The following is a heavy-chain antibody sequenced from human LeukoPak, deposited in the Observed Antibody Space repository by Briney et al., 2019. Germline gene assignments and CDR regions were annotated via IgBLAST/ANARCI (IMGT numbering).Heavy chain of an antibody. V-gene: IGHV3-23*01. CDR3: ARDYDSSGYYPDAFDI. CDR2: ISGSGGST. Sequence: GSLRLSCAASGFTFSSYAMSWVRQAPGKGLEWVSAISGSGGSTYYADSVKGRFTISRDNSKNTLYLQMNSLRAEDTAVYYCARDYDSSGYYPDAFDIWGQGTMVTVSS. J-gene: IGHJ3*02. CDR1: GFTFSSYA. D-gene: IGHD3-22*01.